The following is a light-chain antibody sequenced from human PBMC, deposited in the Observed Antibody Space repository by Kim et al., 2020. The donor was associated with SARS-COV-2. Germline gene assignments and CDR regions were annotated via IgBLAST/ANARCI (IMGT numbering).Light chain of an antibody. CDR2: GAS. Sequence: EIVLTQSPGTLSLSPGERATLSCRASKRVDTNYLAWYQQKPGQAPRLLISGASFRATGIPDRFSGSGSGTDFTLTISRLQPDDFALYYCQHYGTLPPRSFGEGPKWEI. CDR3: QHYGTLPPRS. CDR1: KRVDTNY. V-gene: IGKV3-20*01. J-gene: IGKJ4*01.